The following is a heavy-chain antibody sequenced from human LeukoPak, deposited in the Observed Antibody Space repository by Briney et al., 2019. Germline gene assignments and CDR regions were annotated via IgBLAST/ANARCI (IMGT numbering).Heavy chain of an antibody. CDR1: GGSISYYY. J-gene: IGHJ6*03. Sequence: SETLSLTCTVSGGSISYYYWSWIHQPPGKGLEWIGYIYTGGNTKYNPSLKSRVTISVDTSKNQFSLKLSSVAAADTAVYYCARHGPSYYYDCHIDVWGKGTTVTVSS. V-gene: IGHV4-4*09. CDR2: IYTGGNT. CDR3: ARHGPSYYYDCHIDV.